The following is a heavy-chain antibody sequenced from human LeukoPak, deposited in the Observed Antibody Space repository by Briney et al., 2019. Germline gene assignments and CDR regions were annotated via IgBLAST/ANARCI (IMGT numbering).Heavy chain of an antibody. D-gene: IGHD4/OR15-4a*01. V-gene: IGHV3-30*02. CDR2: IHYDGSIK. CDR3: SKEGVRCCHDDY. J-gene: IGHJ4*02. Sequence: TGGSLRLSCAASGFTFSTSGLHWVRQAPDQGLERVSYIHYDGSIKYYADSVKGRFTISRDNSKNTLYLQMDSLRSEDTAVYYCSKEGVRCCHDDYWGRGTLVTVSS. CDR1: GFTFSTSG.